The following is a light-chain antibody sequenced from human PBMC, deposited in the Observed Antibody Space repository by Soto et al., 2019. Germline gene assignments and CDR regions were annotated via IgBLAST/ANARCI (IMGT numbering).Light chain of an antibody. Sequence: QSVLTQPPSASGTPGQRVTISCSGSNSNIGSYSVNWYRHLPGTAPKLLVFSDDQRPSGVPDRFSGSKSGPSASLAISGLQSEDEADHYCAAWDDSLNGPVFGGGTKLTVL. CDR3: AAWDDSLNGPV. CDR2: SDD. V-gene: IGLV1-44*01. CDR1: NSNIGSYS. J-gene: IGLJ2*01.